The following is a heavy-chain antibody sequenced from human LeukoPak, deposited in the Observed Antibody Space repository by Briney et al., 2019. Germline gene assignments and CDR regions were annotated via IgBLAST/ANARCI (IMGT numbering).Heavy chain of an antibody. CDR1: GYTFTSYG. J-gene: IGHJ6*02. Sequence: GASVKVSCKASGYTFTSYGISWVRQAPGQGLEWMGGFDPEDGETIYAQKFQGRVTMTEDTSTDTAYMELSSLRSEDTAVYYCATDLGLLWFGEPNYGMDVWGQGTMVTVSS. CDR3: ATDLGLLWFGEPNYGMDV. D-gene: IGHD3-10*01. CDR2: FDPEDGET. V-gene: IGHV1-24*01.